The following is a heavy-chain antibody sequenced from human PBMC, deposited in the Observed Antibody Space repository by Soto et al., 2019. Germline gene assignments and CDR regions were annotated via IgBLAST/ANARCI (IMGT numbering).Heavy chain of an antibody. CDR2: ISSNGGRT. CDR3: VKDLSYDFWSGYYYYYYYYGMDV. D-gene: IGHD3-3*01. CDR1: GFTFSSYA. J-gene: IGHJ6*02. V-gene: IGHV3-64D*06. Sequence: GGSLRLSCSASGFTFSSYAMHWVRQAPGKGLEYVSAISSNGGRTYYADSVKGRFTISRDNSKNTLYLQISSLRAEDTAVYYCVKDLSYDFWSGYYYYYYYYGMDVWGQGTTVTVSS.